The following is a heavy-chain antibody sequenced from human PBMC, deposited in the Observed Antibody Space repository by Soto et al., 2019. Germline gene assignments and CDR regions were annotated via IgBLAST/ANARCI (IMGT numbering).Heavy chain of an antibody. CDR1: GRSLSGYY. CDR3: ARGQEGVVATH. Sequence: QVQLQQWGAGLLKPSETLSLNCAVTGRSLSGYYWSWIRQPPGKGLEWIGEVKDGGHTNYSPSLRGRGTISSGTANNQFPLRLNSVTAADTGVYYCARGQEGVVATHWDQGSLVTVSS. J-gene: IGHJ4*02. D-gene: IGHD5-12*01. V-gene: IGHV4-34*01. CDR2: VKDGGHT.